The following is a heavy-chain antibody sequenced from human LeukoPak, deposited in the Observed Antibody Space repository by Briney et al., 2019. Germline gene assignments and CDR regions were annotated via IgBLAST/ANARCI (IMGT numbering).Heavy chain of an antibody. CDR2: IYPGDSDT. V-gene: IGHV5-51*01. D-gene: IGHD1-26*01. CDR1: GSYFTSYW. J-gene: IGHJ5*01. CDR3: ARQGGSYWDGWLDS. Sequence: GESLQISCQGSGSYFTSYWIGWVRQLPGKGLEWMGIIYPGDSDTRYSPSFQGQVTISADKSVSTAYLQWSSLKASDTAMYYCARQGGSYWDGWLDSWGQGTLVTVSS.